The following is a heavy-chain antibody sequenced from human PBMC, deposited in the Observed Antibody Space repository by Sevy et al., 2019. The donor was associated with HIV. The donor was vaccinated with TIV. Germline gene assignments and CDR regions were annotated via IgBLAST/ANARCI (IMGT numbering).Heavy chain of an antibody. CDR3: ARGNRSNWSLDY. J-gene: IGHJ4*02. CDR2: INHSGST. Sequence: SETLSLTCAVYGGSFSGYYWSWIRQPPGKGLEWIGEINHSGSTNYNPSLKSRVTISVDTSKNQFSLKLSSVTAADTAVYYCARGNRSNWSLDYWGQGTLVTVSS. CDR1: GGSFSGYY. V-gene: IGHV4-34*01. D-gene: IGHD1-1*01.